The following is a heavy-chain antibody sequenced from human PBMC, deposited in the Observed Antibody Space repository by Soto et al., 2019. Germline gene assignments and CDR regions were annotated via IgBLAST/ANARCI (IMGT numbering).Heavy chain of an antibody. J-gene: IGHJ6*02. CDR3: ATNQVRRPGDKLNYYYYYGMDV. CDR2: ISAYNGNT. CDR1: GYTFTIYG. Sequence: GASVKVSCKASGYTFTIYGIIWVRQAPGQGLEWMGWISAYNGNTNYAQKLQGRVTMTTDTSTSTAYMELRSLRSDDTAVYYCATNQVRRPGDKLNYYYYYGMDVWGQGTTVTVSS. V-gene: IGHV1-18*01. D-gene: IGHD7-27*01.